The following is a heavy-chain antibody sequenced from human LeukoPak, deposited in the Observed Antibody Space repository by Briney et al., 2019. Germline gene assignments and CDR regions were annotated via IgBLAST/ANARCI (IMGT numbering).Heavy chain of an antibody. CDR2: IYNGGST. CDR3: ARGVPMFGVGAPYYYYMDV. CDR1: GFTVSSNY. Sequence: SGGSLRLSCAASGFTVSSNYMSWVRQAPGKGLEWVSVIYNGGSTYYADSVRGRFTISRDNSKSTLHLQMISLRAEDTAVYFCARGVPMFGVGAPYYYYMDVWGKGTTVTVSS. V-gene: IGHV3-53*01. D-gene: IGHD3-3*01. J-gene: IGHJ6*03.